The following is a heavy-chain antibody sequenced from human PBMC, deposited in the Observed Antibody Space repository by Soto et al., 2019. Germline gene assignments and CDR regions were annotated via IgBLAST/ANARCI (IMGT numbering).Heavy chain of an antibody. J-gene: IGHJ6*02. CDR3: ARPLRITMVRGVMGGMDV. Sequence: QVQLQQWGAGLLKPSETLSLTCAVYGGSFSGYYWSWIRQPPGKGLEWIGEINHSGSTNYNPSLKRRVTISVDTSKNQFSLKLSSVTAADTAVYYCARPLRITMVRGVMGGMDVWGQGTTVTVSS. V-gene: IGHV4-34*01. CDR1: GGSFSGYY. CDR2: INHSGST. D-gene: IGHD3-10*01.